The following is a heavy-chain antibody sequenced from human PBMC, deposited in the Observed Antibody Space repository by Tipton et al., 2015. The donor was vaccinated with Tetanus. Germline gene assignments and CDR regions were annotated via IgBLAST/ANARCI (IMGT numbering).Heavy chain of an antibody. CDR1: GGSISSYY. CDR2: IYYSGST. D-gene: IGHD3-22*01. Sequence: TLSLTCTVSGGSISSYYWSWIRQPPGKGLEWIGYIYYSGSTNYNPSLKSRVTISVDTSKNQFSLKLSSVTAADTAVYYCARASDYYDSSGYYGRGYYFDYWGQGTLVTVSS. CDR3: ARASDYYDSSGYYGRGYYFDY. J-gene: IGHJ4*02. V-gene: IGHV4-59*01.